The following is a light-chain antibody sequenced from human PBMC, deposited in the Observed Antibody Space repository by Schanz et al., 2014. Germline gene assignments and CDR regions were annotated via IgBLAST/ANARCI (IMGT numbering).Light chain of an antibody. V-gene: IGLV2-8*01. Sequence: QSALTQPPSASGSPGQSVTISCTGTSSDVGGYNFVSWYQQHPGKAPKLMIYEVSNRPSGVPDRFSGSKSGNTASLTVSGLQAEDEADYYCQSYDNSLSGVFGGGTKLTVL. CDR3: QSYDNSLSGV. CDR2: EVS. J-gene: IGLJ3*02. CDR1: SSDVGGYNF.